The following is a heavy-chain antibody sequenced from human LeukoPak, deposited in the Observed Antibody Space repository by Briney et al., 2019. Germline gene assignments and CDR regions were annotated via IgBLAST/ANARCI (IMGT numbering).Heavy chain of an antibody. Sequence: SETLSLTCTVSGGSISSSCYYWGWIRQPPGTGLEWIGSIYYSGSTYYNPSLKSRVTISVDTSKDQFSLKLSSVTAADTAVYYCARLHLRYYFDYWGQGTLVTVSS. J-gene: IGHJ4*02. CDR3: ARLHLRYYFDY. CDR2: IYYSGST. D-gene: IGHD4-17*01. V-gene: IGHV4-39*01. CDR1: GGSISSSCYY.